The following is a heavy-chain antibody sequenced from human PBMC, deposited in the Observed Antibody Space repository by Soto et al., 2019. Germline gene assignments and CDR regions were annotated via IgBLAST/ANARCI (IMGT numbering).Heavy chain of an antibody. CDR1: GFTFRSYG. CDR2: ISYDGSNK. CDR3: ARVGLGIYYYYGMDV. Sequence: QVQLVESGGGVVQPGRSLRLSCAASGFTFRSYGMHWVRQAPAKGLEWVAVISYDGSNKYYEDSVKGRFTISRDNSKNTLYLQMNSLRAEDTAVYYCARVGLGIYYYYGMDVWGQGTTVTVSS. V-gene: IGHV3-30*03. J-gene: IGHJ6*02. D-gene: IGHD7-27*01.